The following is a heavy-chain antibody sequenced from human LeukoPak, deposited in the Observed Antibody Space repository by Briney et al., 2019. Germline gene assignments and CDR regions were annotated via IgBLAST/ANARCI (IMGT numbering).Heavy chain of an antibody. CDR3: ARHGSGSSLALYP. Sequence: PSETLSLTCTVFGGSISSYSWSWIRQPPGRGLEWLGYIPYSGSTSYHPSLKRRVTISPGTSRNQFALKLTSVTAADTAVYYCARHGSGSSLALYPWGQGTLVTVSS. CDR2: IPYSGST. D-gene: IGHD3-10*01. J-gene: IGHJ5*02. CDR1: GGSISSYS. V-gene: IGHV4-59*08.